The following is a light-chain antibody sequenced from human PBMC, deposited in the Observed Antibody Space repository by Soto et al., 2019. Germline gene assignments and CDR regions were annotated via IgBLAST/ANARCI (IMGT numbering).Light chain of an antibody. Sequence: ELVMTQSPATLSVSPGERATPSCRASQSVASNLAWYQQKPGQAPRLLIYGASTRATGIPARFSGSGSGTEFTLTISSLQSVDFAVYSCQQYNSWPWTFGQGTKVDIK. J-gene: IGKJ1*01. CDR2: GAS. CDR3: QQYNSWPWT. CDR1: QSVASN. V-gene: IGKV3-15*01.